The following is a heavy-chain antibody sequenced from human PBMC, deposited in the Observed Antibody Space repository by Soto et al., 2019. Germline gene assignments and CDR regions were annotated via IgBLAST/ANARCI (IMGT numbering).Heavy chain of an antibody. Sequence: QVQLVQSGPEVKKPGASVKVSCKASGYTFINYAITWVRQAPGQGLEWVGWIGGYSGNANYAEILQGRVNITIDTSTSTAYMAMRSLRSDDTAMYYCERDPTGSPHLDYCYYGMDVWGQGTTVTVSS. J-gene: IGHJ6*02. CDR3: ERDPTGSPHLDYCYYGMDV. V-gene: IGHV1-18*01. D-gene: IGHD3-10*01. CDR1: GYTFINYA. CDR2: IGGYSGNA.